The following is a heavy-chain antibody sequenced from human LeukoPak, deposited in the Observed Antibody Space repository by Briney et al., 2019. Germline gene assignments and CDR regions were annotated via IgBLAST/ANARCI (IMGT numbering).Heavy chain of an antibody. V-gene: IGHV3-30-3*01. CDR2: ISYDGNSK. CDR1: GLTFSTLA. CDR3: ASKKWPQFYFDY. D-gene: IGHD5-24*01. Sequence: GGSLRLSCAASGLTFSTLAFHWVRQAPGKGLEWLAIISYDGNSKFYADSVRGRFTISRDNSKNTLYVQMNSLRGEDTAVYYCASKKWPQFYFDYWGQGTLVTVSS. J-gene: IGHJ4*02.